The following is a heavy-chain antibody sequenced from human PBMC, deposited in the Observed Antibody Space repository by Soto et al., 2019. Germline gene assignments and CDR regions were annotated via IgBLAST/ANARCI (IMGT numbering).Heavy chain of an antibody. J-gene: IGHJ3*02. Sequence: EVPLVESGGGLVKPGGSLRLSCAASGFTFSSYSMNWVRQAPGKGLEWVSSISSSSSYIYYADSVKGRFTISRDNAKNSLYLQMNSLRAEDTAVYYCARGYHYYDSSGYDKWDAFDIWGQGIMVTVSS. CDR1: GFTFSSYS. CDR2: ISSSSSYI. CDR3: ARGYHYYDSSGYDKWDAFDI. V-gene: IGHV3-21*01. D-gene: IGHD3-22*01.